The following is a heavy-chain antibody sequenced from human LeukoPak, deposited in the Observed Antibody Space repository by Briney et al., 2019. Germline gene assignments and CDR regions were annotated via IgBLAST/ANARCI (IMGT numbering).Heavy chain of an antibody. CDR3: ARSDNSLWFGELFPYAFDI. V-gene: IGHV4-59*01. Sequence: SETLSLTCTVSGGSISSYYWSWIRQPPGKGLEWIGYIYYSGSTNYNPSLKSRVTISVDTSKNQFSLKLSSVTAADTAVYYCARSDNSLWFGELFPYAFDIWGQGTMVTVSS. D-gene: IGHD3-10*01. CDR1: GGSISSYY. J-gene: IGHJ3*02. CDR2: IYYSGST.